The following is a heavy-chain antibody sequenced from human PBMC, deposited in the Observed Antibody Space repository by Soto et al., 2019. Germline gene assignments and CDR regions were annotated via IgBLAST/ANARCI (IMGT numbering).Heavy chain of an antibody. Sequence: QITLKESGPTLVKPTQTLTLTCTFSGFSLSTSGVGVGWIRQPPGKALEWLALIYWDADKRYSPSLKSRLTITKDTSKHQVVLTMTYMDPVDTATYYCARLWFGELSHYYYGMDVWGQGTTVTVSS. CDR3: ARLWFGELSHYYYGMDV. J-gene: IGHJ6*02. CDR2: IYWDADK. D-gene: IGHD3-10*01. V-gene: IGHV2-5*02. CDR1: GFSLSTSGVG.